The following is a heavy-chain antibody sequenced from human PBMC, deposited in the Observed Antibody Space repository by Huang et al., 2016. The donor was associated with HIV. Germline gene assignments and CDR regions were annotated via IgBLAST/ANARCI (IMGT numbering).Heavy chain of an antibody. CDR3: ARPLLGYSNGYYFDN. Sequence: VQLVQSGAEVKKPGESLKISCKGSGFSFTNYWIGWVRQMPGKGLEWRGLIYPGVSETTDSTSFRGQVTISADKSINTAYLRWNSLKASDSAMYYCARPLLGYSNGYYFDNWGQGTLVTVSS. CDR2: IYPGVSET. J-gene: IGHJ4*02. CDR1: GFSFTNYW. V-gene: IGHV5-51*03. D-gene: IGHD5-18*01.